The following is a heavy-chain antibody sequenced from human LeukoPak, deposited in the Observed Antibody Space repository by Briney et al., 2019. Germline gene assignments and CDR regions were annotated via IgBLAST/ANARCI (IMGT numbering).Heavy chain of an antibody. D-gene: IGHD6-13*01. Sequence: ASVKVSCKASGYTFNGYYKHWVRQAPGQGLEWMGWINPNSGGTNYAQKFQGRVTMTRDTSISTAYMELSRLRSDDTAVYYCASGGDLEQQLVLGEGDYWGQGTLVTVSS. CDR1: GYTFNGYY. V-gene: IGHV1-2*02. CDR2: INPNSGGT. CDR3: ASGGDLEQQLVLGEGDY. J-gene: IGHJ4*02.